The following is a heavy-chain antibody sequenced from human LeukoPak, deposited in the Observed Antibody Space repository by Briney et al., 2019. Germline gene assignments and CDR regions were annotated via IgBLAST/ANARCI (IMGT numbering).Heavy chain of an antibody. CDR1: GDSISNYY. V-gene: IGHV4-59*01. J-gene: IGHJ4*02. Sequence: SETLSLTCTVSGDSISNYYWSWIRQPPGKGLDWIGYIFYSGSTNYNPSLKSRVTMSVDTSKNQFSLKLSSVTAADTAIYYCVRYNSSWSYFDYWGRGTLVTVSS. CDR2: IFYSGST. D-gene: IGHD6-13*01. CDR3: VRYNSSWSYFDY.